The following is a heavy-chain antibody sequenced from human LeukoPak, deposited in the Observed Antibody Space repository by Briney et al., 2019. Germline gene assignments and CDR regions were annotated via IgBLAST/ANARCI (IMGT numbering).Heavy chain of an antibody. J-gene: IGHJ4*02. Sequence: GRSLRLSCAASGFTFSSYAMHWVRQAPGKGLEWVAAISGSGGSTYYADSVKGRFTISRDNSKNTLYLQMNSLRAEDTAVYYCAKDGGRYRGSWFGVHYWGQGTLVTVSS. CDR3: AKDGGRYRGSWFGVHY. CDR1: GFTFSSYA. CDR2: ISGSGGST. D-gene: IGHD6-13*01. V-gene: IGHV3-23*01.